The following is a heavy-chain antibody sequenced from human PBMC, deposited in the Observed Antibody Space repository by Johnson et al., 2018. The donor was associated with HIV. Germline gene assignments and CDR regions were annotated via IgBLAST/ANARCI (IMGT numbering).Heavy chain of an antibody. CDR3: AREVRKAVAGNFDI. CDR1: GFTVSSNY. CDR2: IYSGGST. J-gene: IGHJ3*02. Sequence: VQLVESGGGLVQPGGSLRLSCAASGFTVSSNYMSWVRQAPGKGLEWVSVIYSGGSTYYADSVKGRFTISRDNSKNTLYLQMNSLRAEDTAVYYCAREVRKAVAGNFDIWGQGTMVTVSS. V-gene: IGHV3-66*01. D-gene: IGHD6-19*01.